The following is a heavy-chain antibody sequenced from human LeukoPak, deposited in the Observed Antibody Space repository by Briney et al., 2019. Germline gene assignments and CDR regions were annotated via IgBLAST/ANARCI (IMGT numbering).Heavy chain of an antibody. Sequence: SETLSLTCTVSGGSISSSSYYWGWIRQPPGKGLEWIGSIYYSGSTYYNPSLKSRVTISVDTSKNQFSLKLSSVTAADTAVYYCARRGYSSGWLDYWGQGTLVTVSS. V-gene: IGHV4-39*01. CDR2: IYYSGST. J-gene: IGHJ4*02. CDR1: GGSISSSSYY. CDR3: ARRGYSSGWLDY. D-gene: IGHD6-19*01.